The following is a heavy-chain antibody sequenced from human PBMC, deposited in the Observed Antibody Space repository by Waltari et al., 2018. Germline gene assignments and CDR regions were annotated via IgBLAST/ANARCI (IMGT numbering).Heavy chain of an antibody. D-gene: IGHD2-21*02. CDR1: GGSISGFY. V-gene: IGHV4-59*01. J-gene: IGHJ5*02. CDR3: ARGGGGDWEWFDP. Sequence: QVQLQESGPSLLKPSETLSLICTVPGGSISGFYWSWVRQPPGKGLDWIGYIYYTGRTHFNPSLKSRVTMSVDTSKNQCSLKLSSVTAADTAFYYCARGGGGDWEWFDPWGQGTLVTVSS. CDR2: IYYTGRT.